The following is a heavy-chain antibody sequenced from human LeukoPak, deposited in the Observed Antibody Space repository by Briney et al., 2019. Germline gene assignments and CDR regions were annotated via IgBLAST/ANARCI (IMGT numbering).Heavy chain of an antibody. Sequence: GASVKVSCKASGGTFSSYAISWVRQAPGQGLEWMGGIIPIFGTANYAQKFQGRVTITADESTSTAYMELSSLRSEDTAVYYCGGRVGESVYYCYGMDVWGKGTTVTVSS. J-gene: IGHJ6*04. CDR3: GGRVGESVYYCYGMDV. D-gene: IGHD3-10*01. V-gene: IGHV1-69*01. CDR1: GGTFSSYA. CDR2: IIPIFGTA.